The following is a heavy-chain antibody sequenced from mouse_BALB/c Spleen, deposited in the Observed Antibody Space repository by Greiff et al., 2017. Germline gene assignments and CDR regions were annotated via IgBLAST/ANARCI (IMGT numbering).Heavy chain of an antibody. CDR1: GFTFSSYY. Sequence: EVHLVESGGGLVKLGGSLKLSCAASGFTFSSYYMSWVRQTPEKRLELVAAINSNGGSTYYPDTVKGRFTISRDNAKNTLYLQMSSLKSEDTALYYCARHEPYWYFDVWGAGTTVTVSS. J-gene: IGHJ1*01. CDR3: ARHEPYWYFDV. CDR2: INSNGGST. V-gene: IGHV5-6-2*01.